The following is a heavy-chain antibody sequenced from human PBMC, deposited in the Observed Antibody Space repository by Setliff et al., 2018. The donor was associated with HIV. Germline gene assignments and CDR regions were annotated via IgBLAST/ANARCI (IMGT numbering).Heavy chain of an antibody. CDR2: INHSGST. D-gene: IGHD6-13*01. V-gene: IGHV4-34*01. Sequence: PSETLSLTCAVYGGSFSGFYWSWIRQPPGKGLEWIGEINHSGSTTYNPSLKSRVTISVDTSKNHFSLKPSSVTAADTAVYYCANFLPDTAAAGPRFDYWGQGTLVTVSS. J-gene: IGHJ4*02. CDR1: GGSFSGFY. CDR3: ANFLPDTAAAGPRFDY.